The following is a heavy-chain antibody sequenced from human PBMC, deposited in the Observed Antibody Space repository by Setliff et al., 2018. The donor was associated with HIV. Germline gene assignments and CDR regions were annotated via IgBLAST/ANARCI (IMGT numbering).Heavy chain of an antibody. J-gene: IGHJ4*02. D-gene: IGHD6-19*01. V-gene: IGHV4-59*12. CDR1: GGSISSYY. CDR2: IYYSGST. CDR3: ARGRKRDGWSLGEFDF. Sequence: SETLSLTCTVSGGSISSYYWSWIRQPPGKGLEWIGYIYYSGSTNYNPSLKSRVTISVDTSKNQFSLKLSSVTAADTAVYYCARGRKRDGWSLGEFDFWGQGTLVTVSS.